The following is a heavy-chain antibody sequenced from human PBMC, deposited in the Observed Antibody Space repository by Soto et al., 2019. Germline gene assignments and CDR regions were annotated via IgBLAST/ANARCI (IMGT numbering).Heavy chain of an antibody. V-gene: IGHV1-8*01. Sequence: ASVKVSCKASGDTFTTYDINWVRQATGHGLEWMGWINPNSGNIGYAQRFQGRVTMTRDTTIRTAYMEVSSLRSDDTAVYYCARGRASGSYYLLDYWGQGTLVTVSS. J-gene: IGHJ4*02. CDR2: INPNSGNI. CDR3: ARGRASGSYYLLDY. D-gene: IGHD3-10*01. CDR1: GDTFTTYD.